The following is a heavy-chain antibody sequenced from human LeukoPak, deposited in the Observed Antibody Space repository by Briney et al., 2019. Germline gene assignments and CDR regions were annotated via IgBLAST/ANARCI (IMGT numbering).Heavy chain of an antibody. J-gene: IGHJ4*02. CDR3: ARHRQFYYDNSPYYYSDY. CDR1: GFTISNYW. Sequence: GGSLRLSCAASGFTISNYWMCWVRQATAKGPVWVANLKEDGSDQYYVDSVKGRFTISRDNAKNSLYLQMNSLRAEDSAVYYCARHRQFYYDNSPYYYSDYWGQGALVTVS. D-gene: IGHD3-22*01. CDR2: LKEDGSDQ. V-gene: IGHV3-7*01.